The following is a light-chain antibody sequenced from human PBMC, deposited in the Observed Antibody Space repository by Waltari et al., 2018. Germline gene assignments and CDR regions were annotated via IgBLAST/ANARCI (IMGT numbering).Light chain of an antibody. CDR3: QQYNNYYT. V-gene: IGKV1-5*03. J-gene: IGKJ2*01. CDR1: QSISNW. CDR2: TAS. Sequence: DVQMTQSPSTMSAFVGDRVTITCRASQSISNWLAWYQQKPGRAPTLLIYTASNLHSGVPSRFSGSGSGTDFTLTINSLQPDDFATYYCQQYNNYYTFGQGTKLEIK.